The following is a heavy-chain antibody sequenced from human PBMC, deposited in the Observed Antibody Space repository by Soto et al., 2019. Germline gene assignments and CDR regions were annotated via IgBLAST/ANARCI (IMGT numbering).Heavy chain of an antibody. J-gene: IGHJ4*02. Sequence: GGSLRLCCKTSGFTFGDFAMSWVRQAPGKGLEWVGFIRDRAHGGTTEYATSVKGRFTXXXXXXKXIAYLQMNSLKPEDTAVYYCGITMASRGQGT. CDR1: GFTFGDFA. V-gene: IGHV3-49*04. CDR3: GITMAS. CDR2: IRDRAHGGTT. D-gene: IGHD3-3*01.